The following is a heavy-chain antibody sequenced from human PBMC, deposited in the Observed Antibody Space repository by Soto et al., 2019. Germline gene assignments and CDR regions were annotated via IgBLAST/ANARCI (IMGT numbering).Heavy chain of an antibody. Sequence: GESLKISCKGSGYSFTSYWISWVRQMPGKGLEWMGRIDPSDSYTNYSPSFQGHVTISADKSISTAYLQWSSLKASDTAMYYCARNTCPDCGDPFICSYGMDVWGQGTTVTVSS. V-gene: IGHV5-10-1*01. CDR1: GYSFTSYW. CDR2: IDPSDSYT. CDR3: ARNTCPDCGDPFICSYGMDV. D-gene: IGHD4-17*01. J-gene: IGHJ6*02.